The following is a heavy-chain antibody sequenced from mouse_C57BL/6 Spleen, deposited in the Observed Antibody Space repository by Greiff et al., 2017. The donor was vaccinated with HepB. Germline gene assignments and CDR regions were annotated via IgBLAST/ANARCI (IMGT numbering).Heavy chain of an antibody. J-gene: IGHJ2*01. CDR3: TRREENYYGSSSYYFDY. CDR1: GFTFSSYA. D-gene: IGHD1-1*01. Sequence: EVQLQESGEGLVKPGGSLKLSCAASGFTFSSYAMSWVRQTPEKRLEWVAYISSGGDYIYYADTVKGRFTISRDNARNTLYLQMSSLKSEDTAMYYYTRREENYYGSSSYYFDYWGQGTTLTVSS. V-gene: IGHV5-9-1*02. CDR2: ISSGGDYI.